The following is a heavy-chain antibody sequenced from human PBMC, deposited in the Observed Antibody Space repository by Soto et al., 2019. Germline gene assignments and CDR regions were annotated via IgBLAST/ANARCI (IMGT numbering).Heavy chain of an antibody. D-gene: IGHD3-3*01. Sequence: ASVKVSCKASGYTFIDYAIIWVRQAPGQGLEWMGWISAYNGDTNYAQKFQGRVTMTTDPSTTTAYMDLRSLRSDDTAVYYCARGPHPSRFLDWLPHDYCGQGTLVTASS. J-gene: IGHJ4*02. CDR1: GYTFIDYA. CDR2: ISAYNGDT. V-gene: IGHV1-18*01. CDR3: ARGPHPSRFLDWLPHDY.